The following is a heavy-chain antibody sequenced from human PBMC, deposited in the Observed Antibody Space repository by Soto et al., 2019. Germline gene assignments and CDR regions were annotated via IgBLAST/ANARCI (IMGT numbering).Heavy chain of an antibody. CDR2: ISSSSSTI. Sequence: GGSMRLSCAACGFTFSSYSINWVLQDPGKVLEWVSYISSSSSTIYYADSVKGRFTISRDNAKNSLYLQMNSLRDEDTAVYYCARSGITIFGVVAPYSYYGMDVWGQGTTVTDYS. D-gene: IGHD3-3*01. CDR1: GFTFSSYS. V-gene: IGHV3-48*02. J-gene: IGHJ6*02. CDR3: ARSGITIFGVVAPYSYYGMDV.